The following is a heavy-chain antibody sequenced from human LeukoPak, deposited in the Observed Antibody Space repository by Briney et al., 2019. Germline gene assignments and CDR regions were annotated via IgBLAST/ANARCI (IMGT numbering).Heavy chain of an antibody. CDR3: ARDQVRYSSSSWGY. CDR1: GGSISSSSYY. CDR2: IYYSGST. J-gene: IGHJ4*02. D-gene: IGHD6-6*01. Sequence: PSETLSLTCTVSGGSISSSSYYWGWIRQPPGKGLEWIGSIYYSGSTYYNPSLKSRVTISVDTSKNQFSLKLSSVTAADTAVYYCARDQVRYSSSSWGYWGQGTLVTVSS. V-gene: IGHV4-39*07.